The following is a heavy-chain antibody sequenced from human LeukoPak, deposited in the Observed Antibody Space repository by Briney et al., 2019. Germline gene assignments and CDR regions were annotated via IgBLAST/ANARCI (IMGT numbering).Heavy chain of an antibody. J-gene: IGHJ5*02. CDR3: ARDMGGIYEEWGGYWFDP. CDR1: GFTFSSYG. V-gene: IGHV3-33*01. Sequence: GRSLRLSCAASGFTFSSYGMHWVRQAPGKGLEWVAVIWYDGSNKYYADSVKGRFTISRDNSKNTLYLQMNSLRAEDTAVYYCARDMGGIYEEWGGYWFDPWGQGTLVTVSS. CDR2: IWYDGSNK. D-gene: IGHD5/OR15-5a*01.